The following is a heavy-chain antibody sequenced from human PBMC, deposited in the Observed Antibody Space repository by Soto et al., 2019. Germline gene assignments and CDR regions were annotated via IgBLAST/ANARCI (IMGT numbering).Heavy chain of an antibody. CDR3: ARARYNWNY. CDR1: GGSLDTYY. J-gene: IGHJ4*02. V-gene: IGHV4-59*01. CDR2: IYSSGST. Sequence: SETLSLTCTVSGGSLDTYYWTWIRQPPGKGLEWIGYIYSSGSTNYNPSLKSRVTMAVDMSKNQFSLKLTSVTAADTAVYYCARARYNWNYWGQGAQATVSS. D-gene: IGHD1-20*01.